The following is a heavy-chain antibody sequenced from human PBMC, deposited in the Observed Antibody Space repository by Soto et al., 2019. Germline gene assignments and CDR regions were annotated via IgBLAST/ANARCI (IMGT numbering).Heavy chain of an antibody. J-gene: IGHJ6*03. D-gene: IGHD1-26*01. CDR3: AIVLVGGYIEV. V-gene: IGHV4-59*01. CDR1: GASISAYY. CDR2: VYYSGST. Sequence: QVQLQESGPGLVKPSETLSLTCTVSGASISAYYWTWIRQSPGKGLEWIGYVYYSGSTNYNPSLMSRVTISVAVSRDQFSLSLSSVPTADTAMYYCAIVLVGGYIEVWGKGTTVIVSS.